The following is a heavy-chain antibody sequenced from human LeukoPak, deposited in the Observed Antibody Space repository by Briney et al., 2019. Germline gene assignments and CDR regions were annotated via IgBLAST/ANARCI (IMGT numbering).Heavy chain of an antibody. CDR1: GGSISSYY. J-gene: IGHJ4*02. CDR3: AREGSSWPIDY. V-gene: IGHV4-59*12. D-gene: IGHD6-13*01. CDR2: IYYSGST. Sequence: PSETLSLTCTVSGGSISSYYWSWIRQPPGKGLEWIGCIYYSGSTNYNPSLKSRVTISVDTSKNQFSLKLSSVTAADTAVYYCAREGSSWPIDYWGQGTLVTVSS.